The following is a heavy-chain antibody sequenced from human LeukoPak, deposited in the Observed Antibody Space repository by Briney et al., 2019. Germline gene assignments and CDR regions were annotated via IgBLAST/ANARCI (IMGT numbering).Heavy chain of an antibody. D-gene: IGHD6-13*01. Sequence: GGSLRLSCVASGFSIRTFWMHWVRQAPGKGLVWVSRINTDGSSTSYADSVKGRFTISRDNAKNTLYLQMNSLRAEDTAVYYCARESGIAAALDLWGQGTLVTVSS. CDR2: INTDGSST. CDR3: ARESGIAAALDL. V-gene: IGHV3-74*01. CDR1: GFSIRTFW. J-gene: IGHJ5*02.